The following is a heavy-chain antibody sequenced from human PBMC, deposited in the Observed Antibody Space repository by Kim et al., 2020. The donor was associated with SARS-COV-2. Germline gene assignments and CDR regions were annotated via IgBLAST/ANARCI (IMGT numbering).Heavy chain of an antibody. Sequence: GGSLRLSCTASGFTFSNHAMHWVRQAPGEGLDWVSFISYDGSDQLYADSVKGRFTTSRDNSKNTGYLQMNSLRAEDTAVYFCATEGGSAGSGSPDYWGQGTLVTVSS. V-gene: IGHV3-30-3*01. J-gene: IGHJ4*02. CDR3: ATEGGSAGSGSPDY. CDR1: GFTFSNHA. CDR2: ISYDGSDQ. D-gene: IGHD2-15*01.